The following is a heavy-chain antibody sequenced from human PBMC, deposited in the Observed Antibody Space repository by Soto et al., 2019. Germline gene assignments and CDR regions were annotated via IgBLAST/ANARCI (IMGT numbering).Heavy chain of an antibody. CDR1: GLNFAGYA. D-gene: IGHD2-21*01. CDR2: LSSSGEKT. Sequence: EVRLSESGGGLARPGGSLRLSCEASGLNFAGYAMSWVRQAPGKGLDWVSSLSSSGEKTYYSDSVRGRFTISRDNTKNTLYLQMNSLRAEDTAVYYCAKAPLRLGFSYYYYGMDVWGQGTTVTVSS. CDR3: AKAPLRLGFSYYYYGMDV. J-gene: IGHJ6*02. V-gene: IGHV3-23*01.